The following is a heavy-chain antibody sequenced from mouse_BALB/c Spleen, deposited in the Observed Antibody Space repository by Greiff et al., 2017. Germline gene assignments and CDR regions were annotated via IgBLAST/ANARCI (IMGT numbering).Heavy chain of an antibody. V-gene: IGHV1-4*02. Sequence: VQLQQSAAELARPGASVKMSCKASGYTFTSYTMHWVKQRPGQGLEWIGYINPSSGYTEYNQKFKDKTTLTADKSSSTAYMQLSSLTSEDSAVYYCARWDYGSIDYAMDYWGQGTSVTVSS. D-gene: IGHD1-1*01. J-gene: IGHJ4*01. CDR1: GYTFTSYT. CDR2: INPSSGYT. CDR3: ARWDYGSIDYAMDY.